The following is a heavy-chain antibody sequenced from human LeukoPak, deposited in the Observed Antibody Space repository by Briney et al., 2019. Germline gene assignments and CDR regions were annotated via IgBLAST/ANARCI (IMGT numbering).Heavy chain of an antibody. V-gene: IGHV3-23*01. CDR1: GFTFSSYA. D-gene: IGHD6-13*01. J-gene: IGHJ3*02. CDR2: ISGSGGST. CDR3: ARAGIAAAGTPVDDAFDI. Sequence: GGSLRLSCAASGFTFSSYAMSWVRQAPGKGLEWVSAISGSGGSTYYADSVKGRFTISRDNSKNTLYLQMNSLRAEDTAVYYCARAGIAAAGTPVDDAFDIWGQGTMVTVSS.